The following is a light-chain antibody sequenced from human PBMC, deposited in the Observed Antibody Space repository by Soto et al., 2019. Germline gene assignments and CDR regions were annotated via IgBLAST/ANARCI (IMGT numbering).Light chain of an antibody. CDR1: QGISSA. J-gene: IGKJ4*01. V-gene: IGKV1D-13*01. CDR2: DAS. Sequence: AIQLTQTPSSLSASVGDRVTVTCRASQGISSALAWYQQKPGRAPKLLIYDASNLEGGVPSRFSGRGSDTDFALTISSLQPEYFATYYCQQFNNYPLTFGGGTKVEIK. CDR3: QQFNNYPLT.